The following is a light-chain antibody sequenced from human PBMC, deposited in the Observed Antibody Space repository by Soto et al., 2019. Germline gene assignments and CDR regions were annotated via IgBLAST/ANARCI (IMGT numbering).Light chain of an antibody. CDR3: QQYNSYSWT. Sequence: DIQMTQSPSTLSASVGDRVTITCRASQSISSWLAWYQQKPGKAPKRLVHDASSLESGVPSRFSGSGSGTAFTLTISSLQPDDFATYYCQQYNSYSWTFGQGTKVEIK. J-gene: IGKJ1*01. CDR2: DAS. CDR1: QSISSW. V-gene: IGKV1-5*01.